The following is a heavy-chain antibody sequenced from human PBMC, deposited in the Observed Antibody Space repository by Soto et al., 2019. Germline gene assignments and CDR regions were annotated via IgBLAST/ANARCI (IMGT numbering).Heavy chain of an antibody. Sequence: GGSLSLSCAASGFTFSSYSMNWVRQAPGKGLEWVSSISSSSSYIYYADSVKGRFTISRENAKNSLYLQMNSLRAEDTAVYYCASDSLSSSSFGKFDYWGQGTLVTVYS. D-gene: IGHD6-6*01. CDR2: ISSSSSYI. CDR1: GFTFSSYS. J-gene: IGHJ4*02. V-gene: IGHV3-21*01. CDR3: ASDSLSSSSFGKFDY.